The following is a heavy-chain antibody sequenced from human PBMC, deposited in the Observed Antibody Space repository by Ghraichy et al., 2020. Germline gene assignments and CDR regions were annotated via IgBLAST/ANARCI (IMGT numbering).Heavy chain of an antibody. J-gene: IGHJ6*02. D-gene: IGHD6-13*01. CDR3: ARDIKSSSWSYYFYAMDV. CDR1: GLTFTTYS. Sequence: GGSLRLSCAASGLTFTTYSMHWVRQAPGKGLEWVAVISHDGISKYYADSVKGRFTISRDNSKNTLYLQMTSLRAEDTALYYCARDIKSSSWSYYFYAMDVWGQGTTVTVSS. CDR2: ISHDGISK. V-gene: IGHV3-30-3*01.